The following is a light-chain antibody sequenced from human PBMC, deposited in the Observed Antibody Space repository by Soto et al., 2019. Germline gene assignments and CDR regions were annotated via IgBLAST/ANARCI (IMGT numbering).Light chain of an antibody. CDR1: QSVSSN. CDR2: GAS. V-gene: IGKV3-15*01. Sequence: EIVMTQSPATLSVSPGERATLSCRASQSVSSNLAWYQQKPGQAHRLLIYGASTRATGIPARFSGSGSGTEFTLPISSLQSEDFAVYYCQQYNNWPQTFGQGTKVEIK. J-gene: IGKJ1*01. CDR3: QQYNNWPQT.